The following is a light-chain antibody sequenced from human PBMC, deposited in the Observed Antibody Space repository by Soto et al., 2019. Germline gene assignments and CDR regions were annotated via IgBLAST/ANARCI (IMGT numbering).Light chain of an antibody. CDR2: AAS. J-gene: IGKJ4*01. CDR1: QSISSY. V-gene: IGKV1-39*01. Sequence: DIQMTQSPSSLSASVGDRVTITCRASQSISSYLNWYQQKPGKAPKLLIYAASSLQSGVPSRFSGSGSGTDFTLTISSLLPEDLETYYCQQSYTTPRTFGGGTKVDIK. CDR3: QQSYTTPRT.